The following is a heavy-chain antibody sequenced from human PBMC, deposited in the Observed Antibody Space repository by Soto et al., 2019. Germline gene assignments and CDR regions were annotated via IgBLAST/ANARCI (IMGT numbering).Heavy chain of an antibody. J-gene: IGHJ4*02. CDR3: VKAAWGYDILTGLFDY. CDR1: AFNLCTIA. D-gene: IGHD3-9*01. CDR2: ISSNGGST. V-gene: IGHV3-64D*06. Sequence: GASLRLFYLPSAFNLCTIAMHTLRQAPGKGLEYVSAISSNGGSTYYADSVKGRFTISRDNSKNTLYLQMSSLRAEDTAVYYCVKAAWGYDILTGLFDYWGQGP.